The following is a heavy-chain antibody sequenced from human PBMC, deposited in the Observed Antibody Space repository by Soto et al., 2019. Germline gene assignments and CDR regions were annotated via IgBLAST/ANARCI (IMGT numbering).Heavy chain of an antibody. CDR1: GFTFSSYA. J-gene: IGHJ6*02. D-gene: IGHD3-3*01. CDR3: ASVEWLPLTYYYYGMDV. Sequence: PGGSLRLSCAASGFTFSSYAMDWVRQAPGKGLEWVSAITSSGGNTYYADSVKGRFTISRDNSKNTLYLQMNSLRAEGTAVYYCASVEWLPLTYYYYGMDVWGQGTTVTVSS. CDR2: ITSSGGNT. V-gene: IGHV3-23*01.